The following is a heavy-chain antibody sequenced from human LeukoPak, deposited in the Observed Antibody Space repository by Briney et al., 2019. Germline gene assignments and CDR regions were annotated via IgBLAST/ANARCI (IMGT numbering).Heavy chain of an antibody. D-gene: IGHD2-8*02. J-gene: IGHJ3*01. CDR2: INHGGST. Sequence: SETLSLTCAVYGGSFSGDYWSWIRQSPGKGLEWIGEINHGGSTTYNPSLKSRVTISVDTSKNQFSLKLSSLTAADTAVYFCARSLLWPTGTFDVRGQGTMVTV. CDR3: ARSLLWPTGTFDV. CDR1: GGSFSGDY. V-gene: IGHV4-34*01.